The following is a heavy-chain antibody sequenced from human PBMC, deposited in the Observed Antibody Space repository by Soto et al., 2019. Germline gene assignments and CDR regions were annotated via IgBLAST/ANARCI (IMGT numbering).Heavy chain of an antibody. V-gene: IGHV1-3*01. J-gene: IGHJ3*02. Sequence: ASVKVSCKASGYTFTSYAMHWVRQAPGQRLEWMGWINAGNGNTKYSQKFQGRVTITRDTSASTAYMALSSLRSEDTAVYYCARRRIAAAGTSAFDIWGQGTMVTVSS. D-gene: IGHD6-13*01. CDR3: ARRRIAAAGTSAFDI. CDR2: INAGNGNT. CDR1: GYTFTSYA.